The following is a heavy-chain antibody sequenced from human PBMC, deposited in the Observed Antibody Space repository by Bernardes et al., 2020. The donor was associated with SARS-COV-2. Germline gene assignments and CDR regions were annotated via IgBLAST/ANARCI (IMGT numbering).Heavy chain of an antibody. J-gene: IGHJ4*02. CDR1: GISFRSYA. CDR3: ARDNRAGLRGSTTWYVNY. D-gene: IGHD6-13*01. CDR2: MSYDDNSQ. V-gene: IGHV3-30-3*01. Sequence: GGSLRLSCVTSGISFRSYAMHWVRQAPGRGLEWVASMSYDDNSQYYRDSVKGRFNISRDNFQNTLYLQMNSLRPDDTAVYYCARDNRAGLRGSTTWYVNYWGQGTLVTVSS.